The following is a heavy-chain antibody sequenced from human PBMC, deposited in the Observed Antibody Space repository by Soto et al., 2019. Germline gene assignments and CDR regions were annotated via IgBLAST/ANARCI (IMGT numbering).Heavy chain of an antibody. J-gene: IGHJ6*02. D-gene: IGHD3-10*01. CDR2: ISGSGGST. V-gene: IGHV3-23*01. CDR1: GFTFSSYA. CDR3: ATDMVRGASQGTHYYYYYGMDV. Sequence: HPGGSLRLSCAASGFTFSSYAMSWVRQALGKGLEWVSAISGSGGSTYYADSVKGRFTISRDNSKNTLYLQMNSLRAEDTAVYYCATDMVRGASQGTHYYYYYGMDVWGQGTTVTVSS.